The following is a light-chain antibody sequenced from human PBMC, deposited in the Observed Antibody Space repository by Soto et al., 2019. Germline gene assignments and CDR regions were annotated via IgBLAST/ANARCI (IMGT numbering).Light chain of an antibody. CDR2: GAS. V-gene: IGKV3-15*01. CDR3: QQYNNWPQT. J-gene: IGKJ1*01. CDR1: QSVSSN. Sequence: VLTQSPVTLSLSPGERATLSCRASQSVSSNLAWYQQKPGQAPRLLIYGASTRATGIPARFSGSGSGTEFTLTISSLQSEDFAVYYCQQYNNWPQTFGQGTKVDIK.